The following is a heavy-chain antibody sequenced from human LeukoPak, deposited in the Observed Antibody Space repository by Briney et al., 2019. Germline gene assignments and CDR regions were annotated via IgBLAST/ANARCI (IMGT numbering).Heavy chain of an antibody. J-gene: IGHJ4*02. V-gene: IGHV3-64*02. CDR1: GFTLSTYA. CDR2: ISTNGDST. D-gene: IGHD2-2*01. Sequence: PGGSLRLSCAASGFTLSTYAMHWVRQAPGKGLEYVSAISTNGDSTYYADFVKGRFTISRDNSKNTLFLQMGSLRADDMAVYYCARWGSTSCYDYWGQGTLVTVSS. CDR3: ARWGSTSCYDY.